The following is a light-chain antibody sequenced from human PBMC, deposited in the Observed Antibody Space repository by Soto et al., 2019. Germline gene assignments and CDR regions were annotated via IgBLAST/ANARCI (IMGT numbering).Light chain of an antibody. Sequence: EIVLTQSPATLSLSPGERATLSCRAGQSVSSNLAWYQQKLSQAPRLLIYDASKRATGIPARFSGSGSGTEFTLSISSLEPEDFAVYYCHQRLDWPLTFGGGTKVEIK. CDR2: DAS. V-gene: IGKV3-11*01. J-gene: IGKJ4*01. CDR3: HQRLDWPLT. CDR1: QSVSSN.